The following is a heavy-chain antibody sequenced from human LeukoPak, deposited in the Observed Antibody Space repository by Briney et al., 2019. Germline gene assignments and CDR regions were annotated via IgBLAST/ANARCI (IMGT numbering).Heavy chain of an antibody. V-gene: IGHV3-21*01. J-gene: IGHJ4*02. CDR2: ISGDSRYI. CDR3: ARAPTVLVGYCSSSSCQADY. Sequence: GGSLRLSCAASGFTFGSYSMNWVRQAPGKGLEWVSAISGDSRYIYYADSVRGRFTISRDNAENSLYLQMHSLRVEDTAVYYCARAPTVLVGYCSSSSCQADYWGQGTLVTVSS. D-gene: IGHD2-2*01. CDR1: GFTFGSYS.